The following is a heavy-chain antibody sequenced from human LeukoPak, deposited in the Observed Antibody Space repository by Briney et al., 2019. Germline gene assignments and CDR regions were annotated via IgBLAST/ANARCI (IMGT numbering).Heavy chain of an antibody. CDR1: GFTFSGSA. V-gene: IGHV3-73*01. Sequence: GGSLRLSCAASGFTFSGSAMHWVRQASGKGLEWVGRIRSKANSYATAYAASVKGRFTISRDDSKNTAYLQMNSLKTEDTAVYYCTGSYSSSSGTYYYYYMDVWGKGTTVTVSS. D-gene: IGHD6-6*01. CDR3: TGSYSSSSGTYYYYYMDV. J-gene: IGHJ6*03. CDR2: IRSKANSYAT.